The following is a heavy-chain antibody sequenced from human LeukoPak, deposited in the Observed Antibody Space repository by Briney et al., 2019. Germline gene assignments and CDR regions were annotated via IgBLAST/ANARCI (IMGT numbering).Heavy chain of an antibody. Sequence: SETLSFTCAVYGGSFSGYYWSWIRQPPGKGLEWIGEINHSGSTNYNPSLKSRVTISVDTSKNQFSLKLSSVTAADTAVYYCARRKITFGGVIVYYFDYWGQGTLVTVSS. J-gene: IGHJ4*02. CDR1: GGSFSGYY. D-gene: IGHD3-16*02. V-gene: IGHV4-34*01. CDR3: ARRKITFGGVIVYYFDY. CDR2: INHSGST.